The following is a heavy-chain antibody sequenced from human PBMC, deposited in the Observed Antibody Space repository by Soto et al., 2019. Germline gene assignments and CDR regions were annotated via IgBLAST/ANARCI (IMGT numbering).Heavy chain of an antibody. Sequence: EVQLVESGGGLVKPGGSLRLSCAASGFTFSSYSMNWVRQAPGKGLEWVSSISSSSSYIYYADSVKGRFTISRDNAKNSLYLKMNSLRAEDTAVYYCARAYYGSGSLKGWFDPWGQGTLVTVSS. J-gene: IGHJ5*02. D-gene: IGHD3-10*01. V-gene: IGHV3-21*01. CDR2: ISSSSSYI. CDR3: ARAYYGSGSLKGWFDP. CDR1: GFTFSSYS.